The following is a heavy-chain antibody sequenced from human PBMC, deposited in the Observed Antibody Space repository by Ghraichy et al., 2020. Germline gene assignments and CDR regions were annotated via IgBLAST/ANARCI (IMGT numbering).Heavy chain of an antibody. CDR1: GGSISSSSYY. D-gene: IGHD6-19*01. Sequence: SETLSLTCTVSGGSISSSSYYWVWIRQPPGKGLEWIGSIYYSGSTYYNPSLKSRVTISVDTSKNQFSLKLSSVTAADTAVYYCAIQLGAVAGTWGFDYWGQGTLVTVSS. CDR3: AIQLGAVAGTWGFDY. CDR2: IYYSGST. J-gene: IGHJ4*02. V-gene: IGHV4-39*01.